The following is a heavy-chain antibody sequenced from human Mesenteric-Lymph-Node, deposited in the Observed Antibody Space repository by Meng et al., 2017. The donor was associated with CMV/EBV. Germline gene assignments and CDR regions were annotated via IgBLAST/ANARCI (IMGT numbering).Heavy chain of an antibody. D-gene: IGHD4-11*01. CDR2: VDSDGSSA. CDR1: EFTFSSYW. CDR3: AKAGTTGDSYFFDF. V-gene: IGHV3-74*01. Sequence: GESLKISCAASEFTFSSYWMHWVRQAPGEGLVWVSRVDSDGSSAIYADSVKGRFTVSRDNAKNTLYLQMNSLRAEDTAVYYCAKAGTTGDSYFFDFWGQGRLVTVSS. J-gene: IGHJ4*02.